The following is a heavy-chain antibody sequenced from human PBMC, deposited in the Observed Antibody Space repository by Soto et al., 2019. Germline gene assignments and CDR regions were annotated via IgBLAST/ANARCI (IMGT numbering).Heavy chain of an antibody. J-gene: IGHJ5*02. V-gene: IGHV4-59*08. CDR1: GDSISNHY. D-gene: IGHD5-18*01. Sequence: SETLSLTCTVSGDSISNHYWNWIRQPPGEGLEWIGFISYSGTTSYSPSLKSRVAISLDTSKNQFSLSLNFVTAADTAVYYCARGRGYSYGLDPWGQGSLVTVSS. CDR3: ARGRGYSYGLDP. CDR2: ISYSGTT.